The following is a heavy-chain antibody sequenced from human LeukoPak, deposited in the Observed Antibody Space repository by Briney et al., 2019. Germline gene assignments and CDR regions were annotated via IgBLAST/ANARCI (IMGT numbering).Heavy chain of an antibody. V-gene: IGHV3-23*01. J-gene: IGHJ4*02. Sequence: PGGSLRLSCAASGFTFTYYAMNWVRQAPGKGLEWVSAISGSDGSTYYADSVKGRFTISRDNSKNTLYLQMNSLRAEDMAVYYCAKAGDYSYFDYWGQGTLVTVSS. CDR2: ISGSDGST. D-gene: IGHD4-11*01. CDR1: GFTFTYYA. CDR3: AKAGDYSYFDY.